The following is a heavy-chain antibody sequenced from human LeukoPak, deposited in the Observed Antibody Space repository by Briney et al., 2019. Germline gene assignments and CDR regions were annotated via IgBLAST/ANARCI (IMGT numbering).Heavy chain of an antibody. CDR1: GGSISSSTYF. D-gene: IGHD6-13*01. V-gene: IGHV4-39*01. CDR3: ARHYTLVTAPGAYYMDV. CDR2: IYHTGTT. J-gene: IGHJ6*03. Sequence: SETLSLTCSVSGGSISSSTYFWGWIRQPPGKGLEWIGTIYHTGTTYYNPSLQSRVTISVDTYKNQFSLNLSSVTATDTAVYFCARHYTLVTAPGAYYMDVWGKGTTVTVSS.